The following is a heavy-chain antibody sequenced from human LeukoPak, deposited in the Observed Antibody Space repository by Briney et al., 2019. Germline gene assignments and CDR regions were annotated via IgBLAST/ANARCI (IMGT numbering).Heavy chain of an antibody. CDR1: GYTFTSYG. CDR3: ATERIVLMVYAIINYFDY. Sequence: ASVKVSCKASGYTFTSYGISWVRQAPGQGLEWMGGIIPIFGTANYAQKFQGRVTITADESTSTAYMELSSLRSEDTAVYYCATERIVLMVYAIINYFDYWGQGTLVTVSS. V-gene: IGHV1-69*13. J-gene: IGHJ4*02. D-gene: IGHD2-8*01. CDR2: IIPIFGTA.